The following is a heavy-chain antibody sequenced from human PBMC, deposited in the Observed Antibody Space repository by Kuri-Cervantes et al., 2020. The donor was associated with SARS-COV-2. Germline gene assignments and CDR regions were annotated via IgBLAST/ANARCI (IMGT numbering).Heavy chain of an antibody. CDR3: ARHGFGFWSGYARTYYYYGMDV. CDR2: IYYSGST. J-gene: IGHJ6*02. V-gene: IGHV4-59*08. Sequence: SETLSLTCTVSGGSISSYYWSWIRQPPGKGLEWIGYIYYSGSTNYNPSLKSRVTISVDTSKNQFSLKLSSVTAADTAVYYCARHGFGFWSGYARTYYYYGMDVWGQGTTVTVSS. CDR1: GGSISSYY. D-gene: IGHD3-3*01.